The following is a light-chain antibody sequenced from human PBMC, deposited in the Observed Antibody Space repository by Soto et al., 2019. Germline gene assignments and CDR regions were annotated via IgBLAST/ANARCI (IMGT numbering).Light chain of an antibody. CDR1: QSVISRN. Sequence: PGERATLACRASQSVISRNLAWYQQKPGQAPRLLIYGASNRATGIPDRFSGSGSGTDFTLTISRLEPEDFAVYYCQQYGSSPRTFGQGTKVDIK. CDR2: GAS. CDR3: QQYGSSPRT. V-gene: IGKV3-20*01. J-gene: IGKJ1*01.